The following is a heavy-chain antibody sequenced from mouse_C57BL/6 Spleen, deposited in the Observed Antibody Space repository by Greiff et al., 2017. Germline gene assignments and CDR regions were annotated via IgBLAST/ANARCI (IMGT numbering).Heavy chain of an antibody. Sequence: QVQLKQPGAELVKPGASVKLSCKASGYTFTSYWLHWVKQRPGRGLEWIGRIDPNSGGTKYNEKFKSKATLTVDKPSSTAYMQLSSLTSEDSAVYYCAVDWDVWGYWGQGTTLTVSS. D-gene: IGHD4-1*01. V-gene: IGHV1-72*01. CDR2: IDPNSGGT. J-gene: IGHJ2*01. CDR3: AVDWDVWGY. CDR1: GYTFTSYW.